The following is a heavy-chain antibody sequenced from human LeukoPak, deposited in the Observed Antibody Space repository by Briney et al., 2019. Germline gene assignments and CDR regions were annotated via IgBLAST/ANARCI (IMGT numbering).Heavy chain of an antibody. CDR3: AKGGTTVVTGDAFDI. V-gene: IGHV3-30*02. Sequence: GGSLRLSCAASGFTFSSYGMHWVRQAPGKRLEWVAFIRYDGSNKYYADSVKGRFTISRDNSKNTLYLQMNSLRAEDTAVYYCAKGGTTVVTGDAFDIWGQGTMVTVSS. J-gene: IGHJ3*02. CDR2: IRYDGSNK. CDR1: GFTFSSYG. D-gene: IGHD4-23*01.